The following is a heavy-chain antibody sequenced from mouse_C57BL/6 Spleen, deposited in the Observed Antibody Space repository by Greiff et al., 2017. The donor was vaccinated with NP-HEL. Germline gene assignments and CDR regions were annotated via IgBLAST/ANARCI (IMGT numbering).Heavy chain of an antibody. Sequence: EVKLQESGPELVKPGASVKISCKASGYTFTDYNMDWVKQSPGKSLEWIGDINPNNGGTYYNQKFKGKATLTEDKSSSTAYMELRSLTSEDTAVYYCARMRLRHQYAFDYWGQGTTVTVSS. J-gene: IGHJ2*01. CDR2: INPNNGGT. CDR1: GYTFTDYN. V-gene: IGHV1-18*01. CDR3: ARMRLRHQYAFDY. D-gene: IGHD2-4*01.